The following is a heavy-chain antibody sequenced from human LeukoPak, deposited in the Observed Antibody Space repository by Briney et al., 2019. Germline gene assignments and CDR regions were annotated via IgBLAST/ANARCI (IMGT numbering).Heavy chain of an antibody. D-gene: IGHD1-26*01. CDR1: GYTFTSYG. V-gene: IGHV1-18*01. Sequence: ASVKVSCKASGYTFTSYGINWVRQAPGQGLEWMGWISAYNGNTNYTQKLQGRVTMTTDTSTSTAYMELRSLRSDDTAVYYCARASGSYIYYYYYYMDVWGKGTTVTVSS. CDR2: ISAYNGNT. J-gene: IGHJ6*03. CDR3: ARASGSYIYYYYYYMDV.